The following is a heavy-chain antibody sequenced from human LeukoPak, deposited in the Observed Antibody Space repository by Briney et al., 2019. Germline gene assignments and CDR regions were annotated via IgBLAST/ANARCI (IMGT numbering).Heavy chain of an antibody. Sequence: PSETLSLTCTVSGGSISSSSYYWGWIRQPPGKGLEWIGSIYYSGSTYYNPSLKSRVTISVDTSKNQFSLKLSSVTAADTAVYYCARNSYSGSYYRGAFDIWGQGTMVTVSS. J-gene: IGHJ3*02. CDR2: IYYSGST. CDR1: GGSISSSSYY. D-gene: IGHD1-26*01. CDR3: ARNSYSGSYYRGAFDI. V-gene: IGHV4-39*07.